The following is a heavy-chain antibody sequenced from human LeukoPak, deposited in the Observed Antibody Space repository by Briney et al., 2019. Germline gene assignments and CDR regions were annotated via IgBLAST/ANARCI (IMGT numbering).Heavy chain of an antibody. V-gene: IGHV4-34*01. D-gene: IGHD3-10*01. CDR2: INHSGST. Sequence: SETLSLTCAVYGGSFSGYYWSWIRHPPGKGLEWIGEINHSGSTNYNPSLKSRVTISVDTSKNQFSLKLSSVIAADTAVYYCAREKIRRDYYGSGSYCWFDPWGQGTLVTVSS. CDR3: AREKIRRDYYGSGSYCWFDP. CDR1: GGSFSGYY. J-gene: IGHJ5*02.